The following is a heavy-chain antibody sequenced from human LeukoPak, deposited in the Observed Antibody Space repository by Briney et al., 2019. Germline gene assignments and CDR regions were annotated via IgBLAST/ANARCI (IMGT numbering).Heavy chain of an antibody. V-gene: IGHV3-21*01. Sequence: PGGSLRLSCAASGFTFSSYAMSWVRQAPGKGLEWVSSISSSSSYIYYADSVKGRFTISRDNAKNSLYLQMNSLRAEDTAVYYCARDSGLYSSSSGFDYWGQGTLVTVSS. CDR2: ISSSSSYI. CDR1: GFTFSSYA. D-gene: IGHD6-6*01. J-gene: IGHJ4*02. CDR3: ARDSGLYSSSSGFDY.